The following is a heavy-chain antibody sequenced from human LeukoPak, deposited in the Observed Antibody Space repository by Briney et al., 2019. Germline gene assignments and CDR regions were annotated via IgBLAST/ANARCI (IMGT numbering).Heavy chain of an antibody. J-gene: IGHJ6*02. CDR1: GGSFSGYY. CDR2: INYSGST. V-gene: IGHV4-34*01. Sequence: SVTLSLTCAVYGGSFSGYYWSWIRQPPGKGLEWIGEINYSGSTNYNPSLKSRVTISVDTSKNQFSLKLSSVTAADTAVYYCARGDDTVAGTRYYYGMDVWGQGTTVTVSS. CDR3: ARGDDTVAGTRYYYGMDV. D-gene: IGHD6-19*01.